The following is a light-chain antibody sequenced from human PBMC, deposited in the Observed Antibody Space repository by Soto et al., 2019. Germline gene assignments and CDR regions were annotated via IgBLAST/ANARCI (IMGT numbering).Light chain of an antibody. CDR2: AAS. V-gene: IGKV1-9*01. Sequence: DIPLTQSPSFLSTSVGDRVTITCRASQAIRTYLAWYQQKPGRAPKLLIYAASTLQTGVPSRFSGSGSGTEFTLTISSLQPEDFATYYCQHLHSYPITFGQGTRLEIK. CDR1: QAIRTY. J-gene: IGKJ5*01. CDR3: QHLHSYPIT.